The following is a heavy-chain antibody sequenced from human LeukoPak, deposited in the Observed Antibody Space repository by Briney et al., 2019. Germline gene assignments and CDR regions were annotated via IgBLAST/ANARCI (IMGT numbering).Heavy chain of an antibody. CDR2: ISYDGSNK. CDR3: ARLLNRGYDFWSGSQGAFDI. Sequence: GRSLRLSCAASGFTFSSYAMHWVRQAPGKGLEWVAVISYDGSNKYYADSVKGRFTISRDNSKNTLYLQLNSLKASDTAMYYCARLLNRGYDFWSGSQGAFDIWGQGTMVTVSS. V-gene: IGHV3-30-3*01. CDR1: GFTFSSYA. J-gene: IGHJ3*02. D-gene: IGHD3-3*01.